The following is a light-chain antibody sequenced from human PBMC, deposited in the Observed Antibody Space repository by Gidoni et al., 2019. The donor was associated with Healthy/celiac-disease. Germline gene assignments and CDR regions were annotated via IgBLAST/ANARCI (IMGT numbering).Light chain of an antibody. CDR2: GAS. Sequence: EIVLTPSPGTLSLSPGERATLSCRASQSVSSSYLAWYQQKPGQAPRLLIYGASSRATGIPDRVSGSGSGTDFTLTISRLEPEDFAVYYCQQYGSSRFTFGPXTKVDIK. CDR1: QSVSSSY. V-gene: IGKV3-20*01. J-gene: IGKJ3*01. CDR3: QQYGSSRFT.